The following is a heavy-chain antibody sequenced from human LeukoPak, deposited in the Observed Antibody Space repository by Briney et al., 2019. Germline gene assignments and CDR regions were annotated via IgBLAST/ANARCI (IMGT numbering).Heavy chain of an antibody. J-gene: IGHJ5*02. Sequence: GGSLILSCAASGFTFSSAWMNWVRQAPGKGLEWVGRIRSNSDGGTIDYAAPVKGRFTLSRDDSKTTLYLQMNSLQTEDTAVYYCATDFYDSTWGQGTLVTVSS. D-gene: IGHD3-22*01. CDR3: ATDFYDST. V-gene: IGHV3-15*07. CDR2: IRSNSDGGTI. CDR1: GFTFSSAW.